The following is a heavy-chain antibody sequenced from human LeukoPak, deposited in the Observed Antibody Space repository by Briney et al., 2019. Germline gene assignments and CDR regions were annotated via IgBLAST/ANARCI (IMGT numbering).Heavy chain of an antibody. D-gene: IGHD2-2*02. J-gene: IGHJ4*02. V-gene: IGHV3-21*01. CDR1: GFTFSSYS. CDR2: ISSSSSYI. CDR3: ARDGHCSSTSCYKNFDY. Sequence: GGSLRLSCAASGFTFSSYSMNWVRQAPGKGLEWVSSISSSSSYIYYADSVKGRFTVSRDNAKNSLYLQMNSLRAEDTAVYYCARDGHCSSTSCYKNFDYWGQGTLVTVSS.